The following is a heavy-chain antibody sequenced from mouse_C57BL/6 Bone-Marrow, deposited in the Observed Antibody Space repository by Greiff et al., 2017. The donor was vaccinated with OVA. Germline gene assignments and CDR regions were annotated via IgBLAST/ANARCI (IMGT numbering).Heavy chain of an antibody. CDR3: ARFPLRALWAWFAY. V-gene: IGHV1-42*01. CDR2: INPSTGGT. J-gene: IGHJ3*01. D-gene: IGHD1-1*02. Sequence: VQLQQSGPELVKPGASVKISCKASGYSFTGYYMNWVKQSPEKSLEWIGEINPSTGGTTYNQKFKAKATLTVDKSSSTAYMQLKSLTSEDSAVYYCARFPLRALWAWFAYWGQGTLVTVSA. CDR1: GYSFTGYY.